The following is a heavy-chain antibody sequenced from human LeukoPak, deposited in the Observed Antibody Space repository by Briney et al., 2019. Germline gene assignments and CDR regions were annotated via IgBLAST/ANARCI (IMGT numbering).Heavy chain of an antibody. CDR2: ISGSGDST. CDR3: AKGAYYAD. J-gene: IGHJ4*02. CDR1: GFTFSNSG. Sequence: GGSLRLSCAASGFTFSNSGMNWVRQAPGKGLEWVSTISGSGDSTYYADSVKGRFASSRDNSKNTLYLQMNSLRAEDTAVYYCAKGAYYADWGQGTLVTVSS. D-gene: IGHD3-3*01. V-gene: IGHV3-23*01.